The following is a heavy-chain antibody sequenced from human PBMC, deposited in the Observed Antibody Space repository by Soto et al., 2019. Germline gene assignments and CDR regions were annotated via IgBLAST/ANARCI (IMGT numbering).Heavy chain of an antibody. D-gene: IGHD6-13*01. V-gene: IGHV1-8*01. J-gene: IGHJ4*02. CDR2: MNPNSGNT. CDR3: ATLVGSSWTYYFDY. CDR1: GYTFTTYD. Sequence: ASVKVSCKASGYTFTTYDISWVRQATGQGLEWMGWMNPNSGNTGYAQKFQGRVTMTRNTSISTAYMELSSLRSEDTAVYYCATLVGSSWTYYFDYWGQGTLVTVSS.